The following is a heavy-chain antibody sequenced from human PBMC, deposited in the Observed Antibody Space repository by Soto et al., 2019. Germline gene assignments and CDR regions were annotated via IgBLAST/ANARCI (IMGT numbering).Heavy chain of an antibody. V-gene: IGHV1-69*01. CDR3: ARDMWQQLVPNWFDP. Sequence: SVKVSCTASGGPFISYAISWVRQAPGQGLEWMGGIIPIFGTANYAQKFQGRVTITADESTSTAYMELSSLRSEDTAVYYCARDMWQQLVPNWFDPWGQGTLVTVSS. J-gene: IGHJ5*02. CDR1: GGPFISYA. D-gene: IGHD6-13*01. CDR2: IIPIFGTA.